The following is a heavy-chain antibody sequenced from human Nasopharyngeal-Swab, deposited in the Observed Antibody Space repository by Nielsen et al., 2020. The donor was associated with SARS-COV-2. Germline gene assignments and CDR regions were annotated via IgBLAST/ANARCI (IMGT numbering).Heavy chain of an antibody. Sequence: GESLKISCAASGFGFSAFAMSWVRQAPGKELEWVSAAGGNDGSTFYADSVRGRFTISRDNSKNTLYLQMNSLRAEDTALYYCAKKYGTRGWYVGLDYWGQGTQVTVS. V-gene: IGHV3-23*01. CDR3: AKKYGTRGWYVGLDY. CDR2: AGGNDGST. CDR1: GFGFSAFA. J-gene: IGHJ4*02. D-gene: IGHD6-19*01.